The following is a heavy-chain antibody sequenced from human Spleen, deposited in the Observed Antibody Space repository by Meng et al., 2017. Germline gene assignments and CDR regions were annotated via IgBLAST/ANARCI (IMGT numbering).Heavy chain of an antibody. CDR2: INHSGST. CDR1: GGSFSDYY. V-gene: IGHV4-34*01. Sequence: QVHVQEGGEGLLKPSETLSLTCVVAGGSFSDYYWSWIRQPPGKGLEWIGEINHSGSTNYNPSLESRATISVDTSQNNLSLKLSSVTAADSAVYYCARGPTTMAHDFDYWGQGTLVTVSS. CDR3: ARGPTTMAHDFDY. D-gene: IGHD4-11*01. J-gene: IGHJ4*02.